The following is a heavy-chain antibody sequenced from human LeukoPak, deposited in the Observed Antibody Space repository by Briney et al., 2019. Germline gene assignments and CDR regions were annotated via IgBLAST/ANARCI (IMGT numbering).Heavy chain of an antibody. CDR2: ISYDGSNK. V-gene: IGHV3-30-3*01. Sequence: GGSLRLSCAASGFTFSSYAMHWVRQAPGKGLEWVAVISYDGSNKNYADSVKGRFTISRDNSKNTLYLQMNSVRAEDTAVYYCAREVVGHVDTAMALDYWGQGTLVTVSS. D-gene: IGHD5-18*01. J-gene: IGHJ4*02. CDR3: AREVVGHVDTAMALDY. CDR1: GFTFSSYA.